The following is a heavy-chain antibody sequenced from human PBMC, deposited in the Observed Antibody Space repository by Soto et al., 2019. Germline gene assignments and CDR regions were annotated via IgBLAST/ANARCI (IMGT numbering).Heavy chain of an antibody. J-gene: IGHJ6*02. CDR3: AQALNSFGPGDFYYYGLDV. D-gene: IGHD5-18*01. CDR1: SYIFTNYY. V-gene: IGHV1-46*01. Sequence: QVRLVQSGPEVKKPGASVKVSCKTSSYIFTNYYIHWVRQAPGQGLEWMGVINPTGATTTYAQRFQGRVTMSGDTSTTTVYMELSGLRSEDTAVYYCAQALNSFGPGDFYYYGLDVWGQGTTVTVSS. CDR2: INPTGATT.